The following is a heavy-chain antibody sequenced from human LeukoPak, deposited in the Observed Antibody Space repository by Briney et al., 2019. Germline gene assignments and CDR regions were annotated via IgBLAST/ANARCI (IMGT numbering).Heavy chain of an antibody. D-gene: IGHD2-2*01. CDR1: GGSFSGYY. Sequence: PSETLSLTCAVYGGSFSGYYWSWIRQPPGKGLHWIGEIDHSGTTNCNPSLKSRVTMSVDTSKNQFSLMLTSVTAADTAVYYCGRTLPRRTTAAAAHLDSWGQGTLVTVSS. CDR2: IDHSGTT. J-gene: IGHJ4*02. CDR3: GRTLPRRTTAAAAHLDS. V-gene: IGHV4-34*01.